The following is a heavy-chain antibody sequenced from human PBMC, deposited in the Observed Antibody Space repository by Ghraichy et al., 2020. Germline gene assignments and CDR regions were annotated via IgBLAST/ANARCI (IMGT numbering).Heavy chain of an antibody. V-gene: IGHV3-7*03. CDR2: IKHDGSEK. D-gene: IGHD2-2*01. J-gene: IGHJ4*02. CDR3: AREVGHSSSLQY. Sequence: GESLNISCVGSGFSFSTYWMSWVRQAPGKGLEWVAYIKHDGSEKSYVDSVKGRFTISRDNGKDSLYLQMNSLTAADTAVYYCAREVGHSSSLQYWGQGTLV. CDR1: GFSFSTYW.